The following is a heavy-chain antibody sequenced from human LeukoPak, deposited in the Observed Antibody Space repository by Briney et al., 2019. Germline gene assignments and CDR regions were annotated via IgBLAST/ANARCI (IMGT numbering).Heavy chain of an antibody. CDR3: ARDWRYCSVGSCSYYFDY. CDR2: IYTSGST. V-gene: IGHV4-4*07. D-gene: IGHD2-15*01. Sequence: SETLSLTCSVSGVSISSHYWSWIRQPAGEGLEWIGRIYTSGSTNYSPSLNSRVTISVDKSKNHLSLNLSSVTAADTAFYYCARDWRYCSVGSCSYYFDYWGQGALVTVSS. J-gene: IGHJ4*02. CDR1: GVSISSHY.